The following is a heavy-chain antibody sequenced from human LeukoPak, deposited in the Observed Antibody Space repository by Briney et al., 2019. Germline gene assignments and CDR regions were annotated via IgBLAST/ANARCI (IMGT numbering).Heavy chain of an antibody. J-gene: IGHJ6*02. CDR1: GYTFTSYG. CDR3: ARDQGYSSSWFNYYYYGMDV. Sequence: ASVKVPCKASGYTFTSYGISWVRQAPGQGLEWMGWISAYNGNTNYAQKLQGRVTMTTDTSTSTAYMELRSLRSDDTAVYYCARDQGYSSSWFNYYYYGMDVWGQGTTVTVSS. D-gene: IGHD6-13*01. CDR2: ISAYNGNT. V-gene: IGHV1-18*01.